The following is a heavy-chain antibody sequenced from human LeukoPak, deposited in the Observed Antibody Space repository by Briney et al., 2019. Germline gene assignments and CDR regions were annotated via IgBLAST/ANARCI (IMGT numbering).Heavy chain of an antibody. V-gene: IGHV1-2*02. Sequence: ASVKVSCKTSGYTFTGNYIHWVRQAPGQGLEWMGWISPNSGGTHYTQKFQGRVTMTRDTSMSTAYMELNSLTSDDTAVYYCARDGYYGSGSYFRRYFDYWGQGTLVTVSS. J-gene: IGHJ4*02. CDR3: ARDGYYGSGSYFRRYFDY. D-gene: IGHD3-10*01. CDR1: GYTFTGNY. CDR2: ISPNSGGT.